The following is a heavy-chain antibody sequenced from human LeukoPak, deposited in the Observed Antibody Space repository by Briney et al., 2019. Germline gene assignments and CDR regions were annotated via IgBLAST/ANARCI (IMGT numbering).Heavy chain of an antibody. D-gene: IGHD2-2*01. CDR2: ISGSGGST. CDR3: ATDCSSTSCYALNNYYYYMDV. CDR1: GFTFSSYA. V-gene: IGHV3-23*01. J-gene: IGHJ6*03. Sequence: GGTLRLSCAASGFTFSSYAMSWVRQAPGKGLEWVSAISGSGGSTYYADSVKGRFTISRDNSKNTLYLQMNSLRAEDTAVYYCATDCSSTSCYALNNYYYYMDVWGKGTTVTVSS.